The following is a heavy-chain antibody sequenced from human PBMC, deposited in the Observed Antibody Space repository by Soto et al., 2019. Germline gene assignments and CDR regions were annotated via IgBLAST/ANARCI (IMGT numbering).Heavy chain of an antibody. V-gene: IGHV3-48*02. CDR1: GFTFSSHS. J-gene: IGHJ6*02. CDR2: ISGASKTI. Sequence: EVQLVESGGGLVQPGGSLRLSCAVSGFTFSSHSMNWVRQAPGKWLEWVSYISGASKTIYYADSLKGRFTISRDNAKNSLYLQMNSLRDEDTAVYYCARDGRQGYDMDVWGQGTTVTVSS. CDR3: ARDGRQGYDMDV.